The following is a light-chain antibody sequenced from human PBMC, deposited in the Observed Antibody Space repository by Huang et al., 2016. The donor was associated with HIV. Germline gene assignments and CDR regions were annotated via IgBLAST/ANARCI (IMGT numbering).Light chain of an antibody. J-gene: IGKJ2*01. Sequence: EIVLSQSPGTLSLSPGERATLSCRASQSVSSSYLAWYHQKLGQAPRLLIYAASSRATGIPDRFSGSASGTDFTLTISRLEPEDFAVYYCQQYGGSTYTFGQGTKLEIK. V-gene: IGKV3-20*01. CDR1: QSVSSSY. CDR3: QQYGGSTYT. CDR2: AAS.